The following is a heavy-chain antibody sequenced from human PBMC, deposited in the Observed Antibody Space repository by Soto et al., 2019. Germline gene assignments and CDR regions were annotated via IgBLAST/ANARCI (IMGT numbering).Heavy chain of an antibody. CDR3: ARSDEVAYCGGDCYYYFDY. CDR1: GGTFSSYA. D-gene: IGHD2-21*02. CDR2: IIPIFGTA. J-gene: IGHJ4*02. V-gene: IGHV1-69*12. Sequence: QVQLVQSGAEVKKPGSSVKVSCKASGGTFSSYAISWVRQAPGQGLEWMGGIIPIFGTANYAQKFQGRVTITADESTSTAYMELSSLRSEDTAVYYCARSDEVAYCGGDCYYYFDYWGQGTLVTVSS.